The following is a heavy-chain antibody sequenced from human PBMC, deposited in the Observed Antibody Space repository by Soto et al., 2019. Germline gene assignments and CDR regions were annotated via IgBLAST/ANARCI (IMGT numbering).Heavy chain of an antibody. D-gene: IGHD6-13*01. CDR3: ARSKLGIAAAVTRWFDP. CDR1: GGSISSSSYY. Sequence: SETLSLTCTVSGGSISSSSYYWGSIRQPRGKRLEWIGSIYYSGSTYYNPSLKSRVTISVDTSKNQFSLKLSSVTAADTAVYYCARSKLGIAAAVTRWFDPWGQGTLVTVSS. J-gene: IGHJ5*02. CDR2: IYYSGST. V-gene: IGHV4-39*01.